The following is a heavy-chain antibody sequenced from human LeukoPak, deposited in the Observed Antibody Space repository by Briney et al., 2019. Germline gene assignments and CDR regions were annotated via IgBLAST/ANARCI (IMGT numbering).Heavy chain of an antibody. CDR3: ARASFYGHFDY. CDR2: ISSSSYI. Sequence: GGSLRLSCAASGFTFSSYSMNWVRQAPGKGLEWVSSISSSSYIYYADSVKGRFTISRDNAKNSLYLQMNSLRAEDTAVYYCARASFYGHFDYWGQRTLVTVSS. V-gene: IGHV3-21*01. D-gene: IGHD2/OR15-2a*01. CDR1: GFTFSSYS. J-gene: IGHJ4*02.